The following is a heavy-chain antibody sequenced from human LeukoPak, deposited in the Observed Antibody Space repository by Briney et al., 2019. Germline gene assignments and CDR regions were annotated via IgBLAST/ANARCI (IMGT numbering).Heavy chain of an antibody. CDR2: INPNSGGT. Sequence: ASVKVSCKASGYTFTKSYIHWVRQAPGQRLEWMGWINPNSGGTNYAQKFQGRVTMTRDTSISTAYMELSRLRSDDTAVYYCASNGHGVGDSSSWYPDYYYYMDVWGKGTTVTVSS. D-gene: IGHD6-13*01. J-gene: IGHJ6*03. CDR1: GYTFTKSY. CDR3: ASNGHGVGDSSSWYPDYYYYMDV. V-gene: IGHV1-2*02.